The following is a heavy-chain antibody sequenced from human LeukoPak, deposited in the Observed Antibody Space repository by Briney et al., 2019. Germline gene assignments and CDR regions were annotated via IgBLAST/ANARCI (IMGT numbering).Heavy chain of an antibody. Sequence: GGSLRLSCAASGFTFSSYAMSWVRQAPGKGLEWVSGISDSGVSTYYADSVKGRFTISRDNSKNTLYLQMNSLRAENTAVYYCVNDYGDYDLYAFDIWGQGTMVTVSS. D-gene: IGHD4-17*01. CDR3: VNDYGDYDLYAFDI. CDR1: GFTFSSYA. V-gene: IGHV3-23*01. J-gene: IGHJ3*02. CDR2: ISDSGVST.